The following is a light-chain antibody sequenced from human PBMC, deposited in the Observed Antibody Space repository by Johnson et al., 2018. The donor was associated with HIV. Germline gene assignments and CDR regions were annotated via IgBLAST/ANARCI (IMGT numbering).Light chain of an antibody. Sequence: VLTQPPSVSAAPGQKVTISCSGDALPKKYAYWYQQKSGQAPVLVIYEDNKRPSGIPGRFSGSSSGTMATLTISGAQVEDEADYYCYSTDSIENHGVFGTGSKVSVL. J-gene: IGLJ1*01. CDR2: EDN. CDR3: YSTDSIENHGV. CDR1: ALPKKY. V-gene: IGLV3-10*01.